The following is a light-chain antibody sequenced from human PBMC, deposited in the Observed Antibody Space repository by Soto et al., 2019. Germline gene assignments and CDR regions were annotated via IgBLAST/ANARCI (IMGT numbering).Light chain of an antibody. J-gene: IGKJ5*01. CDR2: AAS. CDR1: QSISGY. CDR3: QQSYSTPIT. V-gene: IGKV1-39*01. Sequence: IQLTQSPSSLSASVVDSVTITCRASQSISGYLNWYQQKPGKAPNLLIYAASSLQSGVPSRFSGSGSGTDFTLTINSLHPEDFATYYCQQSYSTPITFGQGTRLEI.